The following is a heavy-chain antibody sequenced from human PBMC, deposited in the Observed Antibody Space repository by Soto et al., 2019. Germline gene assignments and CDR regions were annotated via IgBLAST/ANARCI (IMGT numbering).Heavy chain of an antibody. CDR3: ARDRGGREAAIRAKYYYYYYGMDV. Sequence: QVQLVESGGGVVQPGRSLRLSCAASGFTFSSYGMHWVRQAPGKGLEWVAVIWYDGSNKYYADSVKGRFTISRDNSKNTLYLQMNSLRAEDTAVYYCARDRGGREAAIRAKYYYYYYGMDVWGQGTTVTVSS. D-gene: IGHD2-2*01. CDR1: GFTFSSYG. V-gene: IGHV3-33*01. CDR2: IWYDGSNK. J-gene: IGHJ6*02.